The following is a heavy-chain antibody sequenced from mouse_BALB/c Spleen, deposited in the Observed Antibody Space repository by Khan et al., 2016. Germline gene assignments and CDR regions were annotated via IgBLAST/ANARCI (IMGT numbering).Heavy chain of an antibody. CDR2: ISYSGSP. CDR1: GYSITSDYA. V-gene: IGHV3-2*02. J-gene: IGHJ1*01. Sequence: EVQLQESGPGLVKPSQSLSLTCPVTGYSITSDYAWNWIRQFPGNKLEWMGYISYSGSPSYNPSLKSRISITRDTSKNQFFLQLNSVTTEDTATYYGARAPPGGYFDVWGAGTTVTVSS. CDR3: ARAPPGGYFDV.